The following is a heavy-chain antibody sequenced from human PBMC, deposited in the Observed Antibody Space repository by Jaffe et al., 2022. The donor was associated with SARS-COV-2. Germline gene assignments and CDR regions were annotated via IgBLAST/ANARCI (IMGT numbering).Heavy chain of an antibody. V-gene: IGHV3-53*04. CDR1: GFTVSSNY. J-gene: IGHJ4*02. D-gene: IGHD3-22*01. Sequence: EVQLVESGGGLVQPGGSLRLSCAASGFTVSSNYMSWVRQAPGKGLEWVSVIYSGGSTYYADSVKGRFTISRHNSKNTLYLQMNSLRAEDTAVYYCARGPGSGYSRYFDYWGQGTLVTVSS. CDR2: IYSGGST. CDR3: ARGPGSGYSRYFDY.